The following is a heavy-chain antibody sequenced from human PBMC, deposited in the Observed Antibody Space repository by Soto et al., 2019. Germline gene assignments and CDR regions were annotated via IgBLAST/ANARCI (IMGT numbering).Heavy chain of an antibody. CDR1: GGTFSSYA. CDR2: IIPIFGTA. V-gene: IGHV1-69*13. D-gene: IGHD6-13*01. J-gene: IGHJ4*02. Sequence: SVKVSCKASGGTFSSYAISWVRQAPGQGLEWMGGIIPIFGTANYAQKFQGRVTITADESTSTAYMELSSLRSEDTAVYYCARGVGIAAAGSYYFDYWGQGTLVTVSS. CDR3: ARGVGIAAAGSYYFDY.